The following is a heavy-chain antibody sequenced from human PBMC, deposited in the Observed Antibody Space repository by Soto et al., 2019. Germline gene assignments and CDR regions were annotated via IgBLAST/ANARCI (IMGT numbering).Heavy chain of an antibody. CDR3: ARGSDGSGSYEVY. D-gene: IGHD3-10*01. CDR1: GGSISSYY. CDR2: IYYSGST. J-gene: IGHJ4*02. V-gene: IGHV4-59*01. Sequence: SETLSLTCTVSGGSISSYYWSWIRQPPGKGLEWIGYIYYSGSTNYNPSLKSRVTISVDTSKNQFSLKLSSVTAAATAVYYCARGSDGSGSYEVYWGQGTPVTVSS.